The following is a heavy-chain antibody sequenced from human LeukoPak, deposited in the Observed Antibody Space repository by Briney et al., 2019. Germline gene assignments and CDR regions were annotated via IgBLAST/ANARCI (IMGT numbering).Heavy chain of an antibody. CDR2: IYTSGST. V-gene: IGHV4-4*07. Sequence: SETLSLTCTVSGGSISSYYWSWIRQPAGKGLEWIGRIYTSGSTNHNPSLKSRVPMSVDTSKNQFSLKLSSVTAADTAVYYCARGGGTTVTVPFDYWGQGTLVTVSS. J-gene: IGHJ4*02. CDR3: ARGGGTTVTVPFDY. D-gene: IGHD4-17*01. CDR1: GGSISSYY.